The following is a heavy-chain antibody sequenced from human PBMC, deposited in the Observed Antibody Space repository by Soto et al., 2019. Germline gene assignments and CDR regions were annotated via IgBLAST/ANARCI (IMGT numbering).Heavy chain of an antibody. V-gene: IGHV4-34*01. CDR1: GGSFSGYY. Sequence: PSETLSLTCAVYGGSFSGYYWSWIRQPPGKGLEWIGEINHSGSTNYNPSLKSRVTISVDTSKNQFSLKLSSVTAADTAVYYCARGNGYNWNKDYWGQGTLVTVSS. CDR3: ARGNGYNWNKDY. D-gene: IGHD1-20*01. CDR2: INHSGST. J-gene: IGHJ4*02.